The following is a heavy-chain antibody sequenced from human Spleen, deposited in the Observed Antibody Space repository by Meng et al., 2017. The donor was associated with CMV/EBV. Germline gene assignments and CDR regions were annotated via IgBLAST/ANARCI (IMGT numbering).Heavy chain of an antibody. V-gene: IGHV1-18*01. Sequence: ASVKVSCKASGYTFTIYGISWVRQAPGQGLEWMGWISAYNGNTNYAQKLQGRVTMTTDTSTSTAYMELRSLRSDDTAVYYCARDQVARIAARVYYYYGMDVWGQGTTVTVSS. CDR1: GYTFTIYG. CDR2: ISAYNGNT. D-gene: IGHD6-6*01. CDR3: ARDQVARIAARVYYYYGMDV. J-gene: IGHJ6*02.